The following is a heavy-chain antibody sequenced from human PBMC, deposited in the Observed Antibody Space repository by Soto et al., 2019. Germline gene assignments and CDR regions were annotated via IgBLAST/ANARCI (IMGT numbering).Heavy chain of an antibody. Sequence: SVKVSCKASGGTFSSYAISWVRQAPGQGLEWMGGIIPIFGTANYAQKFQGRVTITADESTSTAYMELSSLRSEDTAVYYCGRDTMATIQWLVHLCYWGQGTLVTVSS. CDR1: GGTFSSYA. V-gene: IGHV1-69*13. CDR2: IIPIFGTA. CDR3: GRDTMATIQWLVHLCY. J-gene: IGHJ4*02. D-gene: IGHD6-19*01.